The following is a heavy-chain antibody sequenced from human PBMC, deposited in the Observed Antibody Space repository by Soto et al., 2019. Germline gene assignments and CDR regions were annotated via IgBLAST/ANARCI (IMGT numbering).Heavy chain of an antibody. CDR2: ISSSSSTI. V-gene: IGHV3-48*02. J-gene: IGHJ3*02. CDR3: ARDRSRGYSQTTYDAFDN. D-gene: IGHD3-22*01. Sequence: EVQLVESGGGLVQPGGSLRLSCAASGFTFSSYSMNWVRQAPGKGLEWVSYISSSSSTIYYADSVKGRFTISRDNAKKSRYLHMNSLRDEDTAVYYCARDRSRGYSQTTYDAFDNWGQGPMVTVSS. CDR1: GFTFSSYS.